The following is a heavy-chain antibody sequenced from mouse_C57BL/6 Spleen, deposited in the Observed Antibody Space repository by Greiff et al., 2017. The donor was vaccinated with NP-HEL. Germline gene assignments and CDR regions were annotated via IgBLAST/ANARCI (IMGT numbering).Heavy chain of an antibody. CDR3: VRQGSYYAMDY. Sequence: EAGGGLVQPKGSLKLSCAVSGFSFNTYAMNWVRQAPGKGLEWVARIRSKSNKYATYYAESVKDRFTISRDDSESMLYLQMNNLKTEDTAMYYCVRQGSYYAMDYWGQGTSVTVSS. CDR1: GFSFNTYA. V-gene: IGHV10-1*01. J-gene: IGHJ4*01. CDR2: IRSKSNKYAT.